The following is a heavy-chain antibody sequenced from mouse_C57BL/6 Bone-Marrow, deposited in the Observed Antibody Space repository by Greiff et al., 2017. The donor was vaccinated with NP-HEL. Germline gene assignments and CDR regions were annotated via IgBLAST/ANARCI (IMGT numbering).Heavy chain of an antibody. J-gene: IGHJ3*01. CDR2: INSDGGST. CDR1: EYEFPSHD. D-gene: IGHD2-2*01. CDR3: ARPFYYGYDAGAWFAY. Sequence: DVQLVESGGGLVQPGESLKLSCESNEYEFPSHDMSWVRKTPEKRLELVAAINSDGGSTYYPDTMERRFIISRDNTKKTLYLQMSSLRSEDTALYYCARPFYYGYDAGAWFAYWGQGTLVTVSA. V-gene: IGHV5-2*01.